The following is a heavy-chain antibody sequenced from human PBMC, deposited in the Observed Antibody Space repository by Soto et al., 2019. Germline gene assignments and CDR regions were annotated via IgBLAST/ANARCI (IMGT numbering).Heavy chain of an antibody. CDR3: ARQPYDSTGYYYGA. CDR2: MYSGGNT. J-gene: IGHJ5*02. Sequence: QLQLQESGPGLVKPSETLSLTCTVSGGSFSSSIYYWGWIRQPPGKGLEWIGSMYSGGNTYYNPSLKSRVTVSVDTSKNHFSLKLTSVTAADTAMYYCARQPYDSTGYYYGAWGQGTLVTVSS. V-gene: IGHV4-39*01. D-gene: IGHD3-22*01. CDR1: GGSFSSSIYY.